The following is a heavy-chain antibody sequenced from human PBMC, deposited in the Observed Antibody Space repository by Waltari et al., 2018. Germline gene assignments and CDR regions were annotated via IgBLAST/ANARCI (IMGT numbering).Heavy chain of an antibody. J-gene: IGHJ4*02. CDR2: ISWNNDNI. CDR1: GFNFGDHV. Sequence: EVQLVESGGGLVQPGRSLRLSCAASGFNFGDHVMHWVRQAPGKGRECVSGISWNNDNIAYADSVRGRFTISRDNAKNSLYLQMNSLRTEDTALYYCAKDMGAARHYNFEDWGQGTLVTVSS. V-gene: IGHV3-9*01. D-gene: IGHD6-6*01. CDR3: AKDMGAARHYNFED.